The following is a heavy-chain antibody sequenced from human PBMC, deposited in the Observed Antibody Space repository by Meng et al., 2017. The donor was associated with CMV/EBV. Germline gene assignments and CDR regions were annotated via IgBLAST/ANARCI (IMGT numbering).Heavy chain of an antibody. Sequence: GESLKISCAASGFTFSSYAMSWVRQAPGKGLEWVSAISGSGGSTYYADSVKGRFTISRGNSKNTLYLQMNSLRAEDTAVYYCAKSAYYDFWSSNWFDPWGQGTLVTVSS. J-gene: IGHJ5*02. D-gene: IGHD3-3*01. CDR1: GFTFSSYA. CDR2: ISGSGGST. V-gene: IGHV3-23*01. CDR3: AKSAYYDFWSSNWFDP.